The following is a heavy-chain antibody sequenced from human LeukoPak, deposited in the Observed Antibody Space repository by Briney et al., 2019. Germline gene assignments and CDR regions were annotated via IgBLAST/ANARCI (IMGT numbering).Heavy chain of an antibody. D-gene: IGHD2-2*01. CDR2: IIPIFGTA. V-gene: IGHV1-69*13. J-gene: IGHJ4*02. Sequence: ASVKVSCKASGGTFSSYAISWVRQAPGQGLEWMGGIIPIFGTANYAQKFQGRVTITADESTSTAYMELSSLRSEDTAVYYCAKDPRRWDIVVVPAAITWDYWGQGTLVTVSS. CDR3: AKDPRRWDIVVVPAAITWDY. CDR1: GGTFSSYA.